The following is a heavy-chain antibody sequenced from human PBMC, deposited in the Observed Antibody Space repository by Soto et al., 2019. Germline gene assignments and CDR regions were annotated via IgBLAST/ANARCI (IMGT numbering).Heavy chain of an antibody. V-gene: IGHV4-59*01. Sequence: SETLSLTCSVSGGSISGSYWSWIRQSPGKGLEWLGYVYYTGSTNYSPSLRSRVSISADTSKNEFSLRLSSVTAADTAVYFCARSVAVPGAHIDYWGQGTQVTVSS. CDR2: VYYTGST. J-gene: IGHJ4*02. CDR1: GGSISGSY. CDR3: ARSVAVPGAHIDY. D-gene: IGHD6-19*01.